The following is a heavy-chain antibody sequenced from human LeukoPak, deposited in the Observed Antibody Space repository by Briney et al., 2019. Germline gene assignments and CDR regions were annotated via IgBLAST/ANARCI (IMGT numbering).Heavy chain of an antibody. J-gene: IGHJ4*02. CDR2: ISSSGDTI. CDR3: AKLPKTVTPFQY. V-gene: IGHV3-48*03. Sequence: GGSLRLSCAASGFTFSSYEMNWVRQAPGKGLEWVSYISSSGDTIYYADSVKGRFTTSRDNAKNSLYLQMNSLRAEDTAVYYCAKLPKTVTPFQYWGQGTLVTVSS. CDR1: GFTFSSYE. D-gene: IGHD4-17*01.